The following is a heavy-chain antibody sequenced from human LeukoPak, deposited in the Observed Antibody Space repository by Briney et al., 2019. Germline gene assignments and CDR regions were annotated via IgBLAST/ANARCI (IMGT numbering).Heavy chain of an antibody. CDR2: IYYSGST. CDR3: AGLDTAIPFDV. V-gene: IGHV4-39*01. J-gene: IGHJ3*01. Sequence: ASETLSLTRTVSGPYIRSSSYYWGWIRQPPGKGLEWLGRIYYSGSTYYNPSLKSRVTISVDTSKNQCSLKLSSVTTADTAVYYCAGLDTAIPFDVWGQGTMVTVSS. D-gene: IGHD5-18*01. CDR1: GPYIRSSSYY.